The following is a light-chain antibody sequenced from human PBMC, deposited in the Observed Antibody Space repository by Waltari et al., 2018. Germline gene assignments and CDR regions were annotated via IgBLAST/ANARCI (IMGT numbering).Light chain of an antibody. J-gene: IGKJ1*01. CDR1: QTITNY. Sequence: DIQMTQFPTSLSASVEDRVTITCRASQTITNYLNWYQQKSGKAPRLLIYGASNLQGGVPSRFRGGGSGTDFTLTISNLQPEDFATYYCQQTYITPRTFGQGTKVEIK. CDR3: QQTYITPRT. V-gene: IGKV1-39*01. CDR2: GAS.